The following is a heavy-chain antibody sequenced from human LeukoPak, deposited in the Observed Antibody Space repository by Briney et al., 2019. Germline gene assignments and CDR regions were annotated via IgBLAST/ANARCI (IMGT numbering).Heavy chain of an antibody. V-gene: IGHV3-15*01. CDR3: TTVRPGTSGYSY. Sequence: GGSLRLSCTASGFXFSTYSMNWVRQAPGKGLEWVGRVRSKADGGTTDYAAPAKGRFTISRDDSENTVFLQMNSLKTEDTAVYYCTTVRPGTSGYSYWGQGTLVTVSS. D-gene: IGHD3-22*01. J-gene: IGHJ4*02. CDR2: VRSKADGGTT. CDR1: GFXFSTYS.